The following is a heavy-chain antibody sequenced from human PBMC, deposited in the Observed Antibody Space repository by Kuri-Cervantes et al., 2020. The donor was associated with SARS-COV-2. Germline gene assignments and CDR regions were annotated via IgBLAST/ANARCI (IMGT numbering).Heavy chain of an antibody. CDR2: IYSDGST. V-gene: IGHV3-66*01. CDR1: GFTFSSYA. Sequence: GGSLRLSCAASGFTFSSYAMNWVRQAPGKGPEWVSIIYSDGSTFYADSVKGRFTISRDNSKNMLHLQMNSLRAEDTAVYYCVRWGGLGGRGTYYYFYAMDVWGQGTTVTVSS. D-gene: IGHD3-16*01. CDR3: VRWGGLGGRGTYYYFYAMDV. J-gene: IGHJ6*02.